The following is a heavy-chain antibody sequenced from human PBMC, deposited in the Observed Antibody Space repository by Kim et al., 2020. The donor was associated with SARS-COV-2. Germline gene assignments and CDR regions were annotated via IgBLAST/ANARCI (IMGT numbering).Heavy chain of an antibody. D-gene: IGHD3-10*01. CDR3: ARAPRVTMVRGPYYFDY. Sequence: FQGSVTMTRNTSRSQAYMELSSLRSEDTAVYYCARAPRVTMVRGPYYFDYWGQGTLVTVSS. V-gene: IGHV1-8*01. J-gene: IGHJ4*02.